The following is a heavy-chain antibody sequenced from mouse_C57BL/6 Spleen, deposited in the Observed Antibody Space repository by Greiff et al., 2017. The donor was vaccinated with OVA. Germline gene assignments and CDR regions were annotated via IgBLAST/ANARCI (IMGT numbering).Heavy chain of an antibody. Sequence: EVQLQQSGPELVKPGASVKISCKASGYTFTDYYMNWVKQSHGKSLEWIGDINPNNGGTSYNPQFKGKATLTVDKSSSTAYMELRSLTSEDSAVYYCARRDYDGPAMDYWGQGTSVTVSS. CDR1: GYTFTDYY. CDR3: ARRDYDGPAMDY. D-gene: IGHD2-4*01. J-gene: IGHJ4*01. V-gene: IGHV1-26*01. CDR2: INPNNGGT.